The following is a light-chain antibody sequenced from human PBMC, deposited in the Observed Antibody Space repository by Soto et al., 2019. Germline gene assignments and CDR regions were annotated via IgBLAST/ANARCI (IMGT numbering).Light chain of an antibody. Sequence: QSVLTQPASVSGSPGQSITISCTGTSSDVGLYNYVSWYQQHPGKAPKLMIYDVSNRPSGVSTRFSGSKSGNTASLTISGLQAEDEAHYYCSSYTSSNTLVFGGGTKVTVL. V-gene: IGLV2-14*01. J-gene: IGLJ2*01. CDR1: SSDVGLYNY. CDR3: SSYTSSNTLV. CDR2: DVS.